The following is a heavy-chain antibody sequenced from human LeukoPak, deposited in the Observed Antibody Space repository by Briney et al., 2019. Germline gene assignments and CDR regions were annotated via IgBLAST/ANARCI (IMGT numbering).Heavy chain of an antibody. Sequence: ASVKVSCKASGYTFTIYGISWVRQAPGQGLECMGWISGYNGNTKYAQKLQGRVTMTTDTSTSTAYMEVRSLRSDDTAVYYCARAWSRRDYYYYMDVWGKGTTVTVSS. J-gene: IGHJ6*03. CDR3: ARAWSRRDYYYYMDV. CDR2: ISGYNGNT. D-gene: IGHD3-3*01. V-gene: IGHV1-18*01. CDR1: GYTFTIYG.